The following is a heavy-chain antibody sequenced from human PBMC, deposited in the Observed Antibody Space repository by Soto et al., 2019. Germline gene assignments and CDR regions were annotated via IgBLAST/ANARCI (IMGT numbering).Heavy chain of an antibody. CDR1: GFTFSSYA. V-gene: IGHV3-23*01. D-gene: IGHD2-21*02. CDR2: IGASGAGT. CDR3: ALRKTVSYFDY. J-gene: IGHJ4*02. Sequence: LRLSCAASGFTFSSYAMSWVRQAPGKGLEWVSAIGASGAGTYYAEYVKGRFTISRDNSKNTLYLQMNSLRAEDTAVYYCALRKTVSYFDYGGQGTLVTVSS.